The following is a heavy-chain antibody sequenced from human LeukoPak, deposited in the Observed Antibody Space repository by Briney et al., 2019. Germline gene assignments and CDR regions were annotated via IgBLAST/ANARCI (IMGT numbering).Heavy chain of an antibody. J-gene: IGHJ4*02. D-gene: IGHD3-3*01. CDR3: ARLGFSQGY. V-gene: IGHV4-39*01. CDR1: GGSISSSSYY. CDR2: IYYSGST. Sequence: PSETLSLTCTVSGGSISSSSYYWGWIRQPPGKGLEWIGSIYYSGSTYYNPSLKSRVTISVDTSKNQFSLKLSSVTAADTAVYYCARLGFSQGYWGQGTLVTVSS.